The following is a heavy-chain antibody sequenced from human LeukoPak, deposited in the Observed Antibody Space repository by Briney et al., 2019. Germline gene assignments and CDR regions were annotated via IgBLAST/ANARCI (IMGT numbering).Heavy chain of an antibody. J-gene: IGHJ4*02. CDR3: ARGLYGSDSY. Sequence: PSETLSLTCAVSGASVSTSNWWLWVRQPPGKGLEWIGEIHHSGSTNYNPSLKSRVTLSVDTSKNQISLRLSSVTAADTAVYYCARGLYGSDSYWGQGNLVTVSS. D-gene: IGHD2-21*02. CDR1: GASVSTSNW. V-gene: IGHV4-4*02. CDR2: IHHSGST.